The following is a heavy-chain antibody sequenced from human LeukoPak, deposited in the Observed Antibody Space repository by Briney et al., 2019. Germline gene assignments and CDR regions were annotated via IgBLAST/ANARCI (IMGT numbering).Heavy chain of an antibody. D-gene: IGHD3-10*01. J-gene: IGHJ6*03. CDR1: GFTFNNYG. V-gene: IGHV3-30*02. Sequence: PGGSLRLSCAASGFTFNNYGMHWGRQAPGKVLEWVAFIRYNGNNQYYADSVKGRFTISRDNSKNTLYLQMNSLKGDDTAVYYCAKDSAFYYIDVWGKGTTVIISS. CDR3: AKDSAFYYIDV. CDR2: IRYNGNNQ.